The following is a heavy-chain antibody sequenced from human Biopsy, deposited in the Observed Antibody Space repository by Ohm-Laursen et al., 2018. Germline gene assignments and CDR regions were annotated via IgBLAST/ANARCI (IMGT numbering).Heavy chain of an antibody. CDR2: MSTNTGNT. J-gene: IGHJ4*02. D-gene: IGHD1-26*01. Sequence: GASVYVSCKASGYTFTSHDINWVRQATGQGLEWMGWMSTNTGNTVYAQRFQDRVTMTSDTSTGTAYMELTSLTSDDTAVYFCARWEPSLGRSLDSWGQGTLVAVSS. CDR3: ARWEPSLGRSLDS. CDR1: GYTFTSHD. V-gene: IGHV1-8*01.